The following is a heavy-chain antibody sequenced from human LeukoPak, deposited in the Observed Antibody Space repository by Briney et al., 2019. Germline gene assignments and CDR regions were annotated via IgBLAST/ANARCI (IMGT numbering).Heavy chain of an antibody. Sequence: PSETLSLTCTVSGGSISSGGYYWSWIRQHPGKGLEWIGYIYYSGSTYYNPSLKSRVTISVDTSKNQFSLKLSSVTAADTAVYYCAREVIVGATSSPAREYYFDYWGQGTLVTASS. J-gene: IGHJ4*02. CDR3: AREVIVGATSSPAREYYFDY. V-gene: IGHV4-31*03. CDR1: GGSISSGGYY. D-gene: IGHD1-26*01. CDR2: IYYSGST.